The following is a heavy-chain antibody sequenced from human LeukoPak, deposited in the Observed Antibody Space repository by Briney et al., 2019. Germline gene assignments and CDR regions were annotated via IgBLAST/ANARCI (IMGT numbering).Heavy chain of an antibody. J-gene: IGHJ6*03. Sequence: ASVKVSCKASGYTFTSYAMHWVRQAPGQRLEWMGWINAGNGNTKYSQKFQGRVTITRDTSASTAYMELSSLRSEDTAVYYCARSYSSSFPYYMDVWGKGTTVTVSS. D-gene: IGHD6-6*01. CDR3: ARSYSSSFPYYMDV. CDR2: INAGNGNT. V-gene: IGHV1-3*01. CDR1: GYTFTSYA.